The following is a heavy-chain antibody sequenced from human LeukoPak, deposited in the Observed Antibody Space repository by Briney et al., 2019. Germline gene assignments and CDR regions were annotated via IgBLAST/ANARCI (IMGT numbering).Heavy chain of an antibody. D-gene: IGHD4-23*01. CDR2: ISDSGRST. J-gene: IGHJ4*02. CDR3: ARDAPGNSHTLDY. V-gene: IGHV3-23*01. CDR1: GFTSSNYA. Sequence: GGSLRLSCAASGFTSSNYAMGWVRQAPGEGLEWVSAISDSGRSTYYADSVKGRFTISRDNSKSAVYLQMNSLRAEDTAIYYCARDAPGNSHTLDYWGQGTLVTVSS.